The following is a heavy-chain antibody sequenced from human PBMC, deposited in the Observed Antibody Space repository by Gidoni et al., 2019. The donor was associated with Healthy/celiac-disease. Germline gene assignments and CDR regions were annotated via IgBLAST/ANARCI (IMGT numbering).Heavy chain of an antibody. Sequence: QVQLVESGGGVVQPGRSLRLSCAASGFTFSSYGMHWVRQAPGKGLEWVAVIWYDGNNKYYADSVKGRFTISRDNSKNTLYLQMNSLRAEDTAVYYCAREDLWGDYYGMDVWGQGTTVTVSS. V-gene: IGHV3-33*01. CDR1: GFTFSSYG. CDR2: IWYDGNNK. CDR3: AREDLWGDYYGMDV. D-gene: IGHD7-27*01. J-gene: IGHJ6*02.